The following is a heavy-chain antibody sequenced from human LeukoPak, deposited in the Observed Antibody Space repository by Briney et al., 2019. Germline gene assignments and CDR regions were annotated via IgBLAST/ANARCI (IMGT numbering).Heavy chain of an antibody. CDR1: GYSFTSYW. CDR2: IYPGDSDT. V-gene: IGHV5-51*01. CDR3: ARQYCSGGSCYHFDY. J-gene: IGHJ4*02. Sequence: GESLKISCEGSGYSFTSYWISWVRQMPGKGLEWMGIIYPGDSDTRYSPSFQGQVTISADKSISTAYLQWSSLKASDTAMYYCARQYCSGGSCYHFDYWGQGTLVTVSS. D-gene: IGHD2-15*01.